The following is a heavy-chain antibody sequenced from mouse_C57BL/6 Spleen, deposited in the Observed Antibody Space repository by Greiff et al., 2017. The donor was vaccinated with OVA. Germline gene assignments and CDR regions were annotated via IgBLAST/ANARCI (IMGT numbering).Heavy chain of an antibody. CDR3: ARRITTVVADYYAMDY. CDR1: GYAFTNYL. D-gene: IGHD1-1*01. J-gene: IGHJ4*01. V-gene: IGHV1-54*01. CDR2: INPGSGGT. Sequence: QVQLKESGAELVRPGTSVKVSCKASGYAFTNYLIEWVKQRPGQGLEWIGAINPGSGGTNYNEKFKGKATLTADKSSSTAYMQLSSLTSEDSAVYFCARRITTVVADYYAMDYWGQGTSVTVSS.